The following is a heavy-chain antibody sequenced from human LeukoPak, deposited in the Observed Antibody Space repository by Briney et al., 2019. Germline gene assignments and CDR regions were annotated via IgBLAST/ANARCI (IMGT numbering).Heavy chain of an antibody. J-gene: IGHJ4*02. CDR1: GYTFTSYD. CDR2: MNPNSGNT. CDR3: AREGFDY. Sequence: ASVKVSCKASGYTFTSYDINWVRQATGQGLEWMGYMNPNSGNTGYAQKFQARVTITWDTSMSTAYMELSNLRSEDTAVYYCAREGFDYWGQGTLVTVSS. V-gene: IGHV1-8*03.